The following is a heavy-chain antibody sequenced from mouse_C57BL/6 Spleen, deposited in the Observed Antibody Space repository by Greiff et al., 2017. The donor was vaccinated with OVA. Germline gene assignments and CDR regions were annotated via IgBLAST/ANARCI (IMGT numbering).Heavy chain of an antibody. CDR3: SRGTGDDFEY. J-gene: IGHJ2*01. V-gene: IGHV1-80*01. CDR2: IYPGAGDT. CDR1: GYAFTSYW. Sequence: QVQLQQSGAELVKPGASVKISCKASGYAFTSYWMNWVKQRPGKSLEWIGQIYPGAGDTTYNEKFKGKATLTADKSSSTAYMQLSSLTSEDSAVEYCSRGTGDDFEYWGKGTTLTVSS. D-gene: IGHD3-3*01.